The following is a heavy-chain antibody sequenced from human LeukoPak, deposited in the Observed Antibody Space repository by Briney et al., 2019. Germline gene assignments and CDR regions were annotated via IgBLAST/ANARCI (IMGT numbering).Heavy chain of an antibody. D-gene: IGHD6-19*01. J-gene: IGHJ4*02. CDR2: IIPIFGTA. CDR3: AMGVGAPEDLAVAADFDY. CDR1: GATFSSYV. Sequence: ASVKVSCKASGATFSSYVINWVRQAPGQGLEWMGGIIPIFGTANYAQKFQGRVTITADKSTSTAYMELSSLRSEDTDVYYCAMGVGAPEDLAVAADFDYWGQGTLVTVSS. V-gene: IGHV1-69*06.